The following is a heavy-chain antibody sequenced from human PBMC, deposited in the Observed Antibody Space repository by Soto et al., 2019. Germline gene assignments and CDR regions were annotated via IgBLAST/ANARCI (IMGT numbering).Heavy chain of an antibody. Sequence: QVQLVQSGAEVKKPGASVKVSCKASGYTFTSYYTHWVRQAPGQGLEWMGIINPSGGSTSYAQKFQGRVTMTRDTSTSTVYMELSSLRSEDTAVYYCAAWGHEGAFDIWGQGTMVTVSS. V-gene: IGHV1-46*01. J-gene: IGHJ3*02. CDR3: AAWGHEGAFDI. D-gene: IGHD3-16*01. CDR2: INPSGGST. CDR1: GYTFTSYY.